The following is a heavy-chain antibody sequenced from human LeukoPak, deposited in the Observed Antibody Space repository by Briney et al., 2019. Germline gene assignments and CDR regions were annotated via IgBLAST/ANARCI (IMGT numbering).Heavy chain of an antibody. CDR1: GFTFSAYW. V-gene: IGHV3-74*01. Sequence: GRSLRLSCAASGFTFSAYWMHWARQAPGKGLVWVSRVKYDGSTTTYADSVKGRFAISRDNAKNILYLQMNRLRGEDTAVYYCARDLDWLLFDYWGQGTLATVSS. J-gene: IGHJ4*02. CDR2: VKYDGSTT. D-gene: IGHD3-9*01. CDR3: ARDLDWLLFDY.